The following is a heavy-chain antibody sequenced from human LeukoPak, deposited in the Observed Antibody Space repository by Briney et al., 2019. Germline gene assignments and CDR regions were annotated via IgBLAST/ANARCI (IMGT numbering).Heavy chain of an antibody. CDR2: IYYSGST. CDR1: GGSISSSSYY. J-gene: IGHJ4*02. D-gene: IGHD6-13*01. CDR3: ARDMTAAGFHYHFDY. V-gene: IGHV4-39*07. Sequence: PSETLSLTCTVSGGSISSSSYYWGWIRQPPGKGLEWIGSIYYSGSTYYNPSLKSRVTISVDTSKNQFSLNLSSVTAADTAVYYCARDMTAAGFHYHFDYWGQGTLVTVSS.